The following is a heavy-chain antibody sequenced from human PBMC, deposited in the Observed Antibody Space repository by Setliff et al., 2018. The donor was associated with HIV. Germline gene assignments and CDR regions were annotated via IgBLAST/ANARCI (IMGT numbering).Heavy chain of an antibody. CDR3: ARDQGFWSGFTYNYYMNV. D-gene: IGHD3-3*01. V-gene: IGHV1-18*01. J-gene: IGHJ6*03. CDR2: ISASKGNT. Sequence: ASVKVSCKASGYTFTSYGFTWVRQAPGQGLEWMGRISASKGNTKYTQDFQGRVTMTTDTSTSTVYMELRSLRSDDTAVYYCARDQGFWSGFTYNYYMNVWGKGTTVTVSS. CDR1: GYTFTSYG.